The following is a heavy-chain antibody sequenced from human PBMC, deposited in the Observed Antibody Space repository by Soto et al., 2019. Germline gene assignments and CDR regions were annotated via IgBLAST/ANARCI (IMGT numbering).Heavy chain of an antibody. Sequence: QVQLLQSGAEVKKPGSSVKVSCKASGGTFGSYAISWVRQAPGQGPEWMGGIIPITGTANYAQKFQGRVTITADESTSTASMQLSSLRSEDTAVYYCARSQGSSTSLEIYYYYYSGMDVWGQGTTVTVSS. CDR3: ARSQGSSTSLEIYYYYYSGMDV. CDR1: GGTFGSYA. J-gene: IGHJ6*02. D-gene: IGHD2-2*01. V-gene: IGHV1-69*01. CDR2: IIPITGTA.